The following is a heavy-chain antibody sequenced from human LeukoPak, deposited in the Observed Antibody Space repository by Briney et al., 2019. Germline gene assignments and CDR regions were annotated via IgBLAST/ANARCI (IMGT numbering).Heavy chain of an antibody. CDR3: AREWSGVIAVAGTEAFDI. CDR1: GFTFSTYA. D-gene: IGHD6-19*01. J-gene: IGHJ3*02. Sequence: GGSLRLSCAASGFTFSTYAVNWVRQAPGKGLEWVSAITGSGGATYYADSVKGRFTISRDNSKNTLYLQMSSLRAEDTAVYYCAREWSGVIAVAGTEAFDIWGQGTMVTVSS. V-gene: IGHV3-23*01. CDR2: ITGSGGAT.